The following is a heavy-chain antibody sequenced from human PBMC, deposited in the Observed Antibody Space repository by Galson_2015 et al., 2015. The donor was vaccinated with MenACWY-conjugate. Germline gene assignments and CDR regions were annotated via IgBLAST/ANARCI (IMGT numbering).Heavy chain of an antibody. Sequence: SLRLSCAASGFTFSSYWMHWVRQAPGKGLVWVSRINSDGSDTNYVDSVKGRFTISRDNAKNTLYLQMNSLRAEDTAVYYCARAAITMIRGGVDVWGQGTTVTVSS. J-gene: IGHJ6*02. CDR3: ARAAITMIRGGVDV. CDR2: INSDGSDT. V-gene: IGHV3-74*01. CDR1: GFTFSSYW. D-gene: IGHD3-10*01.